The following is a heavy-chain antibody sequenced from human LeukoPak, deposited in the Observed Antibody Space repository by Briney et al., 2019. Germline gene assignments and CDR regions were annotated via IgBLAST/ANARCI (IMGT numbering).Heavy chain of an antibody. CDR2: ISWDGGST. Sequence: PEGSLRLSCAASGFTFDDYTMHWVRQAPGKGLEWVSLISWDGGSTYYADSVKGRFTISRDNSKNSLYLQMNSLRTEDTALYYCAKDILRTAFVQEGYGMDVWGQGTTVTVSS. V-gene: IGHV3-43*01. CDR1: GFTFDDYT. D-gene: IGHD2-15*01. CDR3: AKDILRTAFVQEGYGMDV. J-gene: IGHJ6*02.